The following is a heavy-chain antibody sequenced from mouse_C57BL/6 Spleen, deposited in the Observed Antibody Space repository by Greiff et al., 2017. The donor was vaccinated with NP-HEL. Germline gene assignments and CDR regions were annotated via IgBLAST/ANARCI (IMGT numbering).Heavy chain of an antibody. CDR2: IDPSDSYT. D-gene: IGHD1-1*01. V-gene: IGHV1-59*01. CDR3: ARGIDYYGSSYAMDY. J-gene: IGHJ4*01. Sequence: QLQQPGAELVRPGTSVKLSCKASGYTFTSYWMHWVKQRPGQGLEWIGVIDPSDSYTNYNQKFKGKATLTVDTSSSTAYMQLSSLTSEDSAVYYCARGIDYYGSSYAMDYWGQGTSVTVSS. CDR1: GYTFTSYW.